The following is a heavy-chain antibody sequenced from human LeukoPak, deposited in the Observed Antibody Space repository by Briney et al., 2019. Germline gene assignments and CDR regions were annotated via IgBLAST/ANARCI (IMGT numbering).Heavy chain of an antibody. CDR3: ARMQGEITIFGVVNADYFDY. CDR2: IYYSGST. V-gene: IGHV4-31*03. CDR1: GGSISSGGYY. Sequence: SETLSLTCTVSGGSISSGGYYWSWVRQHPGKGLEWIVYIYYSGSTCYNPSLKSRVTTSVDTSKNQFSLKLSSVTAADTAVYYCARMQGEITIFGVVNADYFDYWGQGTLVTVSS. D-gene: IGHD3-3*01. J-gene: IGHJ4*02.